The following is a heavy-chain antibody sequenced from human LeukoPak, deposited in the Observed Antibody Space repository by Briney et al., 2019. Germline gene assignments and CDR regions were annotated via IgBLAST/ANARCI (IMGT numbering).Heavy chain of an antibody. CDR3: ARYCSSTSCSYFDY. CDR1: GFTFSSYA. J-gene: IGHJ4*02. Sequence: GGSLRLSCAASGFTFSSYAMSWVRQAPGKGLDWVSAISRSGGSTYYADSVKGRFTISRDNSKNTLYLQMNSLRADDTAVYYCARYCSSTSCSYFDYWGQGTLVTVSS. CDR2: ISRSGGST. D-gene: IGHD2-2*01. V-gene: IGHV3-23*01.